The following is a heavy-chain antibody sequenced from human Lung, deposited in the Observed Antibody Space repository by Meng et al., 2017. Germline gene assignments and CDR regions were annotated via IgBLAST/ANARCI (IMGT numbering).Heavy chain of an antibody. CDR2: INHRGRT. CDR3: ARGPTTMAHDFDY. V-gene: IGHV4-34*01. CDR1: GGSFSDYY. D-gene: IGHD4-11*01. J-gene: IGHJ4*02. Sequence: QLQLVGVLSLEPSDPLALACGVSGGSFSDYYWSWIGQPPGKWLEWIGEINHRGRTNYNPSLEIRATISVDTSQNNLSLKLSSVTAADSAVYYCARGPTTMAHDFDYWGQGTLVTVSS.